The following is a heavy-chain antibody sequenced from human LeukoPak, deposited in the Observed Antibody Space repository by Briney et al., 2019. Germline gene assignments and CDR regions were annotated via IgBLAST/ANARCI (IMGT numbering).Heavy chain of an antibody. CDR2: IYSGGST. D-gene: IGHD5-18*01. V-gene: IGHV3-53*01. CDR1: GFAASSNY. CDR3: IYGYTLDF. Sequence: PGGSLRLSCAASGFAASSNYMNWVRQAPEKGLQWVSVIYSGGSTKYADSVKGRFTISRDNSKNTLYLQMNSLRAEDTAVYYCIYGYTLDFWGQGTLVTVSS. J-gene: IGHJ4*02.